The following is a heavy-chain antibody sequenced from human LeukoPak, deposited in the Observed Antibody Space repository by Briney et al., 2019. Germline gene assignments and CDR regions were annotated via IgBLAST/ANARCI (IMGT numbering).Heavy chain of an antibody. D-gene: IGHD6-6*01. J-gene: IGHJ4*02. V-gene: IGHV1-18*01. CDR3: ARDSPQYSSSNYFDY. Sequence: ASVKVSCEASGYTFTSYGISWVRQAPGQGLEWMGWISAYNGNTNYAQKPQGRVTMTTDTSTGTAYMELRSLRSDDTAVYYCARDSPQYSSSNYFDYWGQGTLVTVSS. CDR2: ISAYNGNT. CDR1: GYTFTSYG.